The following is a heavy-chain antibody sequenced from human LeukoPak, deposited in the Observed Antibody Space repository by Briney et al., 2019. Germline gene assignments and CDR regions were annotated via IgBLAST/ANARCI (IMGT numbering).Heavy chain of an antibody. CDR3: AKMTAGRSWFDP. CDR2: ISSSGNST. J-gene: IGHJ5*02. V-gene: IGHV3-23*01. CDR1: GFTFSSYV. D-gene: IGHD6-19*01. Sequence: GGSLRLSCAVSGFTFSSYVMSWVRQAPGKGLEWVSAISSSGNSTYYADSLKGRFTISRDNSKNTLYLQMNSLRAEDTAVYYCAKMTAGRSWFDPWGQGTLVTVSS.